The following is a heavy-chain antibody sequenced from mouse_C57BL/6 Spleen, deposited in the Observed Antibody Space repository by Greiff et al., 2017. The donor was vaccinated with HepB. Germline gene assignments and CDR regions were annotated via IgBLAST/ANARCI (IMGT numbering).Heavy chain of an antibody. V-gene: IGHV1-64*01. CDR3: ARSVYYYGERAADY. CDR2: IHPNSGST. CDR1: GYTFTSYW. J-gene: IGHJ2*01. D-gene: IGHD1-1*01. Sequence: QVQLQQPGAELVKPGASVKLSCKASGYTFTSYWMHWVKQRPGQGLEWIGMIHPNSGSTNYNEKFKSKATLTEDKSSSTAYMQLSSLTSEDSAVYYCARSVYYYGERAADYWGQGTTLTVSS.